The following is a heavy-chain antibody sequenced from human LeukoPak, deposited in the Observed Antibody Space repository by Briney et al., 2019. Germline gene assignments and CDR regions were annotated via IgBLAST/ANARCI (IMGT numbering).Heavy chain of an antibody. CDR3: ARGWCPHCHGMGD. D-gene: IGHD2-8*02. Sequence: PGGSLRLSCTVSGFTLSSYWMTWVRQAPGKWLERVANIQQDGPEKYYLDSVRGRFTISRDNAQNQLFLQMDSLRAEDTAVYFCARGWCPHCHGMGDWGKGTTVTVSS. V-gene: IGHV3-7*03. CDR2: IQQDGPEK. J-gene: IGHJ6*04. CDR1: GFTLSSYW.